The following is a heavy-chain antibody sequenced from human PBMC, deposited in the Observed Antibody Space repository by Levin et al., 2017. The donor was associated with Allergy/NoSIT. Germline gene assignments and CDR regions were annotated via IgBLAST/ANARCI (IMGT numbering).Heavy chain of an antibody. CDR2: ISDDGSSE. J-gene: IGHJ4*02. V-gene: IGHV3-30-3*01. D-gene: IGHD1-1*01. CDR1: GFTFSNYA. CDR3: VREIAEEGT. Sequence: GGSLRLSCAASGFTFSNYAMHWVXXXSGKGLEWVGVISDDGSSEFYIDSVKGRFTISRDNSKNRLYLQMDSLRAEDTALYYCVREIAEEGTWGQGTLVIVSS.